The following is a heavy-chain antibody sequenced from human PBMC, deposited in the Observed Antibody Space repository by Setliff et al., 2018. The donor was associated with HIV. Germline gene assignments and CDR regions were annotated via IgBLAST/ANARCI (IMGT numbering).Heavy chain of an antibody. Sequence: GASVKVSCKASGYSFSNYAIHWVRQAPGQGLEWMGGIIPVYGTPKYAQKMQGRVTITTIESTSTAYMELTSLRSDDTAVYYCARIRGLIADASDIWGQGTMVTVSS. D-gene: IGHD3-10*01. CDR1: GYSFSNYA. J-gene: IGHJ3*02. CDR2: IIPVYGTP. CDR3: ARIRGLIADASDI. V-gene: IGHV1-69*05.